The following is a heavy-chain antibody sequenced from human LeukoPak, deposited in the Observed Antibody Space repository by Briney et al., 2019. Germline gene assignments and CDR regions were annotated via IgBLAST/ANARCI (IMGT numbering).Heavy chain of an antibody. CDR3: ARSIAVFDY. J-gene: IGHJ4*02. Sequence: PGGTPRLSCAASGFTFSSYGMSWVRQAPGKGLEWVSAISGSGGSTYYADSVKGRFTISRDNSKNTLYLQMNSLRAEDTAVYYCARSIAVFDYWGQGTLVTVSS. V-gene: IGHV3-23*01. D-gene: IGHD6-19*01. CDR1: GFTFSSYG. CDR2: ISGSGGST.